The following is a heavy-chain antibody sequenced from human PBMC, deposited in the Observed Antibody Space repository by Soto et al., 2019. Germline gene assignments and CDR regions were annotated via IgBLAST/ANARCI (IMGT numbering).Heavy chain of an antibody. V-gene: IGHV4-39*01. CDR2: IFYSGST. CDR3: VRTYSSGWYPSYYFDS. CDR1: GGSISSSSYY. J-gene: IGHJ4*01. D-gene: IGHD6-19*01. Sequence: PSETLSLTCTVSGGSISSSSYYWGWIRQPPGKGLEWIGSIFYSGSTYYNPSLKSRVTISVDTSKSQFSLRLTSVTAADTAVYYCVRTYSSGWYPSYYFDSWGHGTLVTVSS.